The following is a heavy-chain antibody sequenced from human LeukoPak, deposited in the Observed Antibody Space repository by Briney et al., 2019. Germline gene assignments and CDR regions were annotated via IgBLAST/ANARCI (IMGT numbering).Heavy chain of an antibody. Sequence: ASVKVSCKASGYTFTGYYMHWVRQAPGQGLEWMGWINPISGGTNYAQKFQGRVTMTRDTSISTAYMELSRLRSDDTAVYYCARGGDIVVVPAASLFDYWGQGTLVTVSS. CDR2: INPISGGT. D-gene: IGHD2-2*01. J-gene: IGHJ4*02. CDR3: ARGGDIVVVPAASLFDY. V-gene: IGHV1-2*02. CDR1: GYTFTGYY.